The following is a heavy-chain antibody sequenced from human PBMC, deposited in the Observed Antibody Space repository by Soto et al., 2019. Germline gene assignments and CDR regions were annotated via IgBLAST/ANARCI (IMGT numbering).Heavy chain of an antibody. V-gene: IGHV4-59*08. CDR3: ARHWPYCTSSNCYRPYYYYYMDA. Sequence: TSETLSLTCTVSGASINNYYLSWIRQSPGKGLEWIGYIYYNGSTNYNPSLKSRVTISIDTSKKQFSLKVSSVTAADTAVYYCARHWPYCTSSNCYRPYYYYYMDAWGKGTTVTVSS. J-gene: IGHJ6*03. D-gene: IGHD2-2*01. CDR1: GASINNYY. CDR2: IYYNGST.